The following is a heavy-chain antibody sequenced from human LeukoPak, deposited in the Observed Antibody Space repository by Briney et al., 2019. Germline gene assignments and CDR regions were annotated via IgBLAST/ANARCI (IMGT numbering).Heavy chain of an antibody. V-gene: IGHV3-53*01. J-gene: IGHJ6*02. D-gene: IGHD5-18*01. Sequence: PGGSLRLSCAASRFTVSSNYMSWVRQAPGKGLEWVSVIYSGGSTYYADSVKGRFTISRDNSKNTLYLQMNSLRAEDTAVYYCAREGYSYGYSYYYGMDVWGQGTTVTVSS. CDR2: IYSGGST. CDR1: RFTVSSNY. CDR3: AREGYSYGYSYYYGMDV.